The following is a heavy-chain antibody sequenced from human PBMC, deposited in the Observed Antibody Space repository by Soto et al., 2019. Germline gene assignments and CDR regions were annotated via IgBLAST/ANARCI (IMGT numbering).Heavy chain of an antibody. CDR3: ARLRQQLQRRGAGGDKFDY. CDR1: GGSISSTNYY. Sequence: QLQLQESGPGLVKPSETLSLTCSVSGGSISSTNYYWGWIRQPPGKGLEWIGSISYSGSTYYNPSPKSRITRSGDTSKNQFSLKLTSVTAADTAVYYCARLRQQLQRRGAGGDKFDYWGQGTLVTVSS. D-gene: IGHD6-13*01. J-gene: IGHJ4*02. CDR2: ISYSGST. V-gene: IGHV4-39*01.